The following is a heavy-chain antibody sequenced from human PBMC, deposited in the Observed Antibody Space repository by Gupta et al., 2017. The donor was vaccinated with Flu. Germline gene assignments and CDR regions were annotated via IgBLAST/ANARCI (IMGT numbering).Heavy chain of an antibody. CDR3: ARDQLASGYYYYGMDV. CDR2: IYSGGST. Sequence: EVQLVASGGGLVQPGGSLRLSCAASGFPVSSNYMRWVRPAPGKGLEWVSVIYSGGSTYYADSVKGRFTISRDNSKNTLYLQMNSLRAEDTAVYYGARDQLASGYYYYGMDVWGQGTTVTVSS. D-gene: IGHD6-6*01. CDR1: GFPVSSNY. V-gene: IGHV3-66*02. J-gene: IGHJ6*02.